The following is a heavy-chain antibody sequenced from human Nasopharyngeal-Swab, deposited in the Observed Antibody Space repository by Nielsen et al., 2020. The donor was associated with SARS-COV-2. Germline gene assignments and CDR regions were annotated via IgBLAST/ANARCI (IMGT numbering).Heavy chain of an antibody. CDR2: IYSGGST. D-gene: IGHD3-16*01. CDR3: AKVGGGVGY. J-gene: IGHJ4*02. Sequence: GESLKISCAASGFTVSSNYMSWVRQAPGKGLEWVSVIYSGGSTYYADSVKGRFTISRDNSKNTLFLQMNSLRAEDTALYYCAKVGGGVGYWGQGTLVTVSS. V-gene: IGHV3-66*01. CDR1: GFTVSSNY.